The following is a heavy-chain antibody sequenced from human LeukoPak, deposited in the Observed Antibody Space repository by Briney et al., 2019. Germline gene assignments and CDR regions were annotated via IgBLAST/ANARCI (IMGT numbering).Heavy chain of an antibody. CDR3: ACVVRGAFDI. CDR1: GFTFTSYY. V-gene: IGHV1-46*03. D-gene: IGHD2-21*01. Sequence: ASLKVSCKASGFTFTSYYMHWVRQAPGQGREWMGIINPSRGSTSYPQKFQGRVTMTRDTSTSTVYMELSSLRSEDTAVYYCACVVRGAFDIWGQGTLVTVSS. J-gene: IGHJ3*02. CDR2: INPSRGST.